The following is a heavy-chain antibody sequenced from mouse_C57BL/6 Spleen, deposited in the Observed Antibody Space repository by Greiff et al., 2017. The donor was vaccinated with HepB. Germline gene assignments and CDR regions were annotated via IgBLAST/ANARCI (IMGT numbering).Heavy chain of an antibody. CDR1: GYTFTSYW. J-gene: IGHJ3*01. V-gene: IGHV1-64*01. CDR3: ASNYPAWFAY. CDR2: IHPNSGST. Sequence: QVQLQQPGAELVKPGASVKLSCKASGYTFTSYWMHWVKQRPGQGLEWIGMIHPNSGSTNYNEKFKRKATLTVDKSSSTAYMQLSSLTSEDSAVYYCASNYPAWFAYWGQGTLVTVST. D-gene: IGHD2-1*01.